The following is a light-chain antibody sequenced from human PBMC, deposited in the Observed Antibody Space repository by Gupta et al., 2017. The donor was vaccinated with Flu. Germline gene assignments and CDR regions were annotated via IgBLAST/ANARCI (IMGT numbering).Light chain of an antibody. J-gene: IGLJ2*01. V-gene: IGLV1-47*01. CDR2: RSD. Sequence: VTISCSGSSSNIGSNYVYWYQQFPGTAPNLLISRSDQRPSGVPARFSGSKSGTSASLAISGLRSEEEADYYCEAWDDSLSGYVVFGGGTKLTVL. CDR3: EAWDDSLSGYVV. CDR1: SSNIGSNY.